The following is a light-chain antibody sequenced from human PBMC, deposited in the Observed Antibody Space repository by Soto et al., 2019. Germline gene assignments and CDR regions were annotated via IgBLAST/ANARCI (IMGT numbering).Light chain of an antibody. Sequence: IQMTQSPSSLFASVGDRITITCQASEDITNYLHWYQQKPGKAPKLLIYDASNLETGVPSRFSGSGSGTDFSFTISSLQAEDIATYYCQQYDYMPYTFGQGTKLEMK. J-gene: IGKJ2*01. CDR3: QQYDYMPYT. CDR2: DAS. V-gene: IGKV1-33*01. CDR1: EDITNY.